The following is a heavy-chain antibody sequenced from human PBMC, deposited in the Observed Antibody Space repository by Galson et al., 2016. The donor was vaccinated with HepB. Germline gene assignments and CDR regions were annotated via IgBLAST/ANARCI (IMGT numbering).Heavy chain of an antibody. CDR2: MRSKANSYAT. V-gene: IGHV3-73*01. CDR1: GFSFSDFS. Sequence: SLRLSCAASGFSFSDFSMHWVRQASGKGLERVGRMRSKANSYATAYGASGRDRFTISRNDSKNTAYLQMNSLKTEDTAVYYCTSSVDFYGDYEDSWGQGTLGTASS. J-gene: IGHJ4*02. CDR3: TSSVDFYGDYEDS. D-gene: IGHD4-17*01.